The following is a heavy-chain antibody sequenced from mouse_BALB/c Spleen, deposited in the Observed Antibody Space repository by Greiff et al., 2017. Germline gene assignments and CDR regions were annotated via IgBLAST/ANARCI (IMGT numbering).Heavy chain of an antibody. CDR2: IWGDGST. CDR3: AREGLLQEGYAMDY. Sequence: QVQLKESGPGLVAPSQSLSITCTVSGFSLTGYGVNWVRQPPGKGLEWLGMIWGDGSTDYNSALKSRLSISKDNSKSQVFLKMNSLQTDDTARYYCAREGLLQEGYAMDYWGQGTSVTVSS. CDR1: GFSLTGYG. V-gene: IGHV2-6-7*01. J-gene: IGHJ4*01. D-gene: IGHD2-3*01.